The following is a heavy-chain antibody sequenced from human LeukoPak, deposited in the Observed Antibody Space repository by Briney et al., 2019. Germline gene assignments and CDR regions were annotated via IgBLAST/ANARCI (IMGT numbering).Heavy chain of an antibody. Sequence: SETLSLTCAVSGSSISSSNWWSWVRQPPGKGLEWIGEIYHSGSTNYNPSLKSRVTISVDKSKNQFSLKLSSVTAADTAVYYCARIPTTVTTYYFDYWGQGTLVTVSS. CDR3: ARIPTTVTTYYFDY. D-gene: IGHD4-11*01. CDR2: IYHSGST. CDR1: GSSISSSNW. V-gene: IGHV4-4*02. J-gene: IGHJ4*02.